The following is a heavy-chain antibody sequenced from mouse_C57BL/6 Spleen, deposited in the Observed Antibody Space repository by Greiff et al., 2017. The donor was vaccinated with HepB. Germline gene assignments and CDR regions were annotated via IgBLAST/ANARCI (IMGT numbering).Heavy chain of an antibody. CDR1: GYTFTSYW. D-gene: IGHD1-1*01. J-gene: IGHJ4*01. CDR2: IDPNSGGT. CDR3: ARSISYGSSPYAMDY. Sequence: VQLQQSGAELVKPGASVKLSCKASGYTFTSYWMHWVKQRPGRGLEWIGRIDPNSGGTKYNEKFKSKATLTVDKPSSTADMQLSSLTSEESAVYYCARSISYGSSPYAMDYWGQGTSVTVSS. V-gene: IGHV1-72*01.